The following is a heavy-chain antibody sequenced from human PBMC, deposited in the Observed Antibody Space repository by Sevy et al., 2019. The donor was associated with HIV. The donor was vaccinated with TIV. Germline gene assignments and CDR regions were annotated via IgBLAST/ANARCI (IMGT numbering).Heavy chain of an antibody. CDR3: ARGAAVAGRGEYFQH. CDR1: GYTFTSYG. D-gene: IGHD6-19*01. J-gene: IGHJ1*01. Sequence: ASVKVSCKASGYTFTSYGISWVRRAPGQGLEWMGWISAYNGNTNYAQKLQGRVTMTTDTSTGTAYMELRSLRSDDTAVYYCARGAAVAGRGEYFQHWGQGTLVTVSS. V-gene: IGHV1-18*04. CDR2: ISAYNGNT.